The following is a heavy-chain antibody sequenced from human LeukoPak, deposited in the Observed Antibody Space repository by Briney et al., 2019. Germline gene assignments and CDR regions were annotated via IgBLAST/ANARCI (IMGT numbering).Heavy chain of an antibody. V-gene: IGHV4-34*01. J-gene: IGHJ6*02. CDR3: ARAPRPANDYGDYYYYYGMDV. CDR1: DGSFSGYY. D-gene: IGHD4-17*01. Sequence: SETLSLTCAVYDGSFSGYYWSWIRQPPGKGLEWIGEINHSGSTNYNPSLKSRVTISVDTSKNQFSLKLSSVTAADTAVYYCARAPRPANDYGDYYYYYGMDVWGQGTTVTVSS. CDR2: INHSGST.